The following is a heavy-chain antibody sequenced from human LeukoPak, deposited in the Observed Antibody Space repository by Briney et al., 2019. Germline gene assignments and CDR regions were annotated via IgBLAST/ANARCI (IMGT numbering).Heavy chain of an antibody. CDR1: GFTFSSYG. CDR3: VRGTGY. CDR2: IWYDGSNK. J-gene: IGHJ4*02. Sequence: PGRSLRLSRAASGFTFSSYGMHWVRQAPGKGLEWVAVIWYDGSNKYYADSVKGRFTISGDNSKNTLYLQMSSLRADDTAVYYCVRGTGYWGQGTLVTVSS. V-gene: IGHV3-33*01.